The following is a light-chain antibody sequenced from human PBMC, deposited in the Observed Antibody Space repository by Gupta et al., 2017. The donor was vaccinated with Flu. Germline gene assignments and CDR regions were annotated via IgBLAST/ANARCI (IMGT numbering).Light chain of an antibody. CDR3: QVWHTSSDHWRV. CDR1: NIGSRS. J-gene: IGLJ3*02. Sequence: SYVLTQPPSVSVAPGQTAKITCGGNNIGSRSVHWYQQKSGQAPVLVVYDDTARPSGIPERFSGSNSGDTATLTISRVEAGDEADYYCQVWHTSSDHWRVFGGGTKLSVL. V-gene: IGLV3-21*02. CDR2: DDT.